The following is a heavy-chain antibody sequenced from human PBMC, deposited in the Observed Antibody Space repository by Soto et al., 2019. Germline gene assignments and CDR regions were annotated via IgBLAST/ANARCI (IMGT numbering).Heavy chain of an antibody. Sequence: SETLSLTCTVSGDSIRNYYWIWIRQPPGRGLEWIGFFYNSGTTNYNPSLKSRVTMSGDTSKNQFFLNLMSVTAADTAVYYCARDDSGRPATYWGQGILVTVPS. D-gene: IGHD3-10*01. V-gene: IGHV4-59*01. J-gene: IGHJ4*02. CDR1: GDSIRNYY. CDR2: FYNSGTT. CDR3: ARDDSGRPATY.